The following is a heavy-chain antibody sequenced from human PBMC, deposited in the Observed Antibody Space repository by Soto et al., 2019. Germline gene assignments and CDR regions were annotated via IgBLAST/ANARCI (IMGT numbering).Heavy chain of an antibody. V-gene: IGHV3-23*01. J-gene: IGHJ4*02. CDR2: ISGSGGST. Sequence: EVQLLESGGGLVQPGGSLRLSCAASGFTFSSYAMSWVRQAPGKGLEWVSAISGSGGSTYYADSVKGRFTISRDNSKNTLYLRMNSLRAEDTAVYYCAKRSRSGSYPSCFDYWGQGTLVTVSS. D-gene: IGHD1-26*01. CDR3: AKRSRSGSYPSCFDY. CDR1: GFTFSSYA.